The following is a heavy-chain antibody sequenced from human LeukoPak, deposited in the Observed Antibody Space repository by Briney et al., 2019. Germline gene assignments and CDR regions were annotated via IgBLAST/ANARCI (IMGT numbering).Heavy chain of an antibody. J-gene: IGHJ5*02. CDR2: ISYDGSNK. Sequence: GGSLRLSCTASGFTFSSYTIHWVRQAPGKGLEWVTIISYDGSNKYYADSVKGRFTISRDNSKNTLYLQMNSLRAEDTAVYYCARGGQGYDLNWFDPWGQGTLVTVSS. D-gene: IGHD3-3*01. CDR3: ARGGQGYDLNWFDP. V-gene: IGHV3-30-3*01. CDR1: GFTFSSYT.